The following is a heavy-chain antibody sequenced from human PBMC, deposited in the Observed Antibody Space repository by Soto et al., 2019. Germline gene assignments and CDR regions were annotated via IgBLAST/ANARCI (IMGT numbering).Heavy chain of an antibody. J-gene: IGHJ6*02. CDR1: GGSVSSGSYY. V-gene: IGHV4-61*01. Sequence: SETLSLTCTVSGGSVSSGSYYWSWIRQPPGKGLEWIVYIYYSGSTNYNPSLKSRVTISVDTSKNQFSLKLSSVTAADTAVYYCARDKAPDYYDSSGYPKSHGMDVWGQGTTVTVSS. CDR3: ARDKAPDYYDSSGYPKSHGMDV. CDR2: IYYSGST. D-gene: IGHD3-22*01.